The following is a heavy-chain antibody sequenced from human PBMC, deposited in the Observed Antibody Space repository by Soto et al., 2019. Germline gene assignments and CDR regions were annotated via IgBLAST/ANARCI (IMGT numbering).Heavy chain of an antibody. Sequence: EVQLVESGGGLVQPGGSLRLSCSVSGFTVTSQAMHWVRQAPGKGLSYVSSISSKGENTYNADSVKGRFTISRDTSKNTLYLQMSRLRVEDTALYYCVKDRAIDHWGQGTLVTVSS. D-gene: IGHD5-12*01. CDR3: VKDRAIDH. CDR2: ISSKGENT. CDR1: GFTVTSQA. J-gene: IGHJ4*02. V-gene: IGHV3-64D*08.